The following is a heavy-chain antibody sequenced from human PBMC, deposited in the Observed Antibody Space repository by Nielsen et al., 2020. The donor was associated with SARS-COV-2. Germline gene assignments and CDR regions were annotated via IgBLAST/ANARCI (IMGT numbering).Heavy chain of an antibody. Sequence: SLKISCAASGFTFDDYAMHWVRQAPGKGLEWVSGISWNSGSIGYADSVKGRFTISRDNAKNTLYLQMNSLRAEDTAVYYCAKELWAYDSSGYYAGWGQGTLVTVSS. D-gene: IGHD3-22*01. V-gene: IGHV3-9*01. CDR3: AKELWAYDSSGYYAG. CDR2: ISWNSGSI. J-gene: IGHJ4*02. CDR1: GFTFDDYA.